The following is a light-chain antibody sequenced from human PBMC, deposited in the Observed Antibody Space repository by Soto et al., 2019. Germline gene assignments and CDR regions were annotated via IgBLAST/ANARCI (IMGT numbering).Light chain of an antibody. CDR2: EVS. V-gene: IGLV2-14*01. CDR1: SSDVGGYNY. CDR3: SSYTSSSTLV. Sequence: QSVLTQPASVSGSPGQSITISCTGTSSDVGGYNYVSWYQQHPGKAPKVMIYEVSNRPSGVSNRFSGSKSGNTASLTISGLQGEDEADYYCSSYTSSSTLVFGGGTKLTVL. J-gene: IGLJ2*01.